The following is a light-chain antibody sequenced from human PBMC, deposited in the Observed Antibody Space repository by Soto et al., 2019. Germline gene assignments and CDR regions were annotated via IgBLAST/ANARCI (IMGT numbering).Light chain of an antibody. CDR1: SSDVGGYTY. Sequence: QSVLTQPASVSGSPGQSITISCTGTSSDVGGYTYVSWYQQHTGKAPKLMIFEVSNRPSGVSNRFSGSKSGNTASLTISGLQAEDEADYYCSSYTSRNTLYVFGTGTKVTVL. CDR2: EVS. CDR3: SSYTSRNTLYV. V-gene: IGLV2-14*01. J-gene: IGLJ1*01.